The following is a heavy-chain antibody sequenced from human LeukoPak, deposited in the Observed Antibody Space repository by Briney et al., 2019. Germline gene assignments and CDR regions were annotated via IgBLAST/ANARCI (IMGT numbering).Heavy chain of an antibody. CDR1: GGSISGYY. D-gene: IGHD2-15*01. CDR3: ARERYCSGGSCYRCFDF. J-gene: IGHJ3*01. Sequence: SQTLSLTCTVSGGSISGYYWSWIRQPAGKGLEWIGRIYSSEITNYNPSLKSRVTMSLDTSKNQFSLKLTSVTAADTAVYYCARERYCSGGSCYRCFDFWGQGTMVTVSS. V-gene: IGHV4-4*07. CDR2: IYSSEIT.